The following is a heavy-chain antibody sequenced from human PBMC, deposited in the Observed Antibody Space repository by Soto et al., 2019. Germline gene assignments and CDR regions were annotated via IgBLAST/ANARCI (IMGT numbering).Heavy chain of an antibody. CDR3: TTEGRD. J-gene: IGHJ4*02. Sequence: EVQLVESGGGLVKPGGSLTLSCAASGFSFNNAWMSWVRQAPGKGLEWVGRIRSKSDGGTADYTAPVKGRFIISRDDSKNTVSLEINSLQTEDTAVYYCTTEGRDGGQGTLVPVSS. CDR1: GFSFNNAW. CDR2: IRSKSDGGTA. V-gene: IGHV3-15*01.